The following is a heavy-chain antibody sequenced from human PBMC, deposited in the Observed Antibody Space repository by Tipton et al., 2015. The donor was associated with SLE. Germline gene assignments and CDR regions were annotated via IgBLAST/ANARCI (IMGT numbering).Heavy chain of an antibody. V-gene: IGHV4-38-2*02. CDR1: GYSISSGYS. J-gene: IGHJ4*02. CDR3: ASSQYCSDSSCYSFDY. Sequence: LRLSCTVSGYSISSGYSWGWIRQPPGKGLEWIGSMFHGGSTYYNPSLKSRVTISVDTSKNQLSLKLSSVTAADTAVYHCASSQYCSDSSCYSFDYWGQGTLVTVSS. D-gene: IGHD2-2*02. CDR2: MFHGGST.